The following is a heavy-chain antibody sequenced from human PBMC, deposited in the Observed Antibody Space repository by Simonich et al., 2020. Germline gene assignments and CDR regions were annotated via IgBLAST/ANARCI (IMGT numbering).Heavy chain of an antibody. V-gene: IGHV4-59*01. J-gene: IGHJ4*02. CDR2: IYYSGST. CDR1: VGSISSYY. D-gene: IGHD2-15*01. Sequence: QVQLQESGPGLVKPSETLSLPCPVSVGSISSYYWSWIRQPPGKGLEWIGYIYYSGSTNYNPALKSRVTISVDTSKNQFSLKLSSVTAADTAVYYCARGGLYFDYWGQGTLVTVSS. CDR3: ARGGLYFDY.